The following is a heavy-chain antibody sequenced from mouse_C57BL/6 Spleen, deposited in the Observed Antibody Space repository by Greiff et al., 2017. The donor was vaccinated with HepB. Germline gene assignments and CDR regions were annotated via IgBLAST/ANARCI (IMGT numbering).Heavy chain of an antibody. Sequence: QLQQPGAELVKPGASVKLSCKASGYTFTSYWMHWVKQRPGQGLEWIGMIHPNSGSTNYNEKFKSKATLTVDKSSSTAYMQLSSLTSEDSAVYYCARWHDYGWFAYWGQGTLVTVSA. CDR2: IHPNSGST. CDR1: GYTFTSYW. J-gene: IGHJ3*01. CDR3: ARWHDYGWFAY. D-gene: IGHD2-4*01. V-gene: IGHV1-64*01.